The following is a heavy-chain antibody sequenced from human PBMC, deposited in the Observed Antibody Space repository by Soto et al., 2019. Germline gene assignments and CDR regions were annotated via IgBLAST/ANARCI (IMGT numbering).Heavy chain of an antibody. J-gene: IGHJ4*02. CDR2: IYYSGST. Sequence: PSETLSLTCTVSGGSVSSGSYYWSWIRQPPGKGLEWIGYIYYSGSTNYNPSLKSRVTISVDTSKNQFSLKLSSVTAADTAVYYCARDRRGYSYGGPAEETDYWGQGTLVTVSS. CDR1: GGSVSSGSYY. CDR3: ARDRRGYSYGGPAEETDY. D-gene: IGHD5-18*01. V-gene: IGHV4-61*01.